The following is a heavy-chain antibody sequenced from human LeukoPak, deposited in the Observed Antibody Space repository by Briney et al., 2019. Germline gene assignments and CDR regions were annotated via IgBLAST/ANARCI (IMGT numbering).Heavy chain of an antibody. J-gene: IGHJ4*02. D-gene: IGHD3-9*01. CDR3: AREGEYYDILTGYYPAHFDY. V-gene: IGHV4-34*01. CDR1: GGSFSGYY. CDR2: INHSGRT. Sequence: SETLSLTCAVYGGSFSGYYWNWIRQPPGKGLEWIGEINHSGRTNYNPSLKSRVTISVDTSKKQFSLKLSSVTAADTAVYYCAREGEYYDILTGYYPAHFDYWGQGTLVTVSS.